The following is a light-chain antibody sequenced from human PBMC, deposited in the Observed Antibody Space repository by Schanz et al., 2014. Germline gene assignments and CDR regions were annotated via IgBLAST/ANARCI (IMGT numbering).Light chain of an antibody. CDR1: SSDVGGYNY. V-gene: IGLV2-8*01. CDR2: DVS. CDR3: AAWDDSLNGWV. J-gene: IGLJ3*02. Sequence: QSALTQPPSASGSPGQSVTISCTGTSSDVGGYNYVSWYQQHPGKAPKLMIYDVSKRPSGVSNRFSGSKSGTSASLAISGLQSEDEADYYCAAWDDSLNGWVFGGGTKVTVL.